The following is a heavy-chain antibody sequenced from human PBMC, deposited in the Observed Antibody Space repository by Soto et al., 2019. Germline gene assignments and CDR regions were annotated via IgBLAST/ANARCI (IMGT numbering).Heavy chain of an antibody. CDR1: GFTFSSYS. J-gene: IGHJ5*02. Sequence: EVQLVESGGGLVKPGGPRRLSGAASGFTFSSYSMNWVRQAQGRGLDWASSISSSSSYIYYADSVKGRFTISRDNAKNSLYLQMNSLRAEDTAVYYCARDPVPAAMRVGWFDPWGQGTLVTVSS. V-gene: IGHV3-21*01. CDR2: ISSSSSYI. D-gene: IGHD2-2*01. CDR3: ARDPVPAAMRVGWFDP.